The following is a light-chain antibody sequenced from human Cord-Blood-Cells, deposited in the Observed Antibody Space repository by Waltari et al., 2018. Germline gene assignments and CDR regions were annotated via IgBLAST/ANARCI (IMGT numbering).Light chain of an antibody. Sequence: AIRMTQSPSSFSASTVDRVTITCRASQGISSYLAWYQQKPGKAPKLLIYAASTLQSGVPSRFSGSGSWTDFTLTISCLQSEDFATYYCQQYYSYPRTFGQGTKVEIK. CDR1: QGISSY. V-gene: IGKV1-8*01. CDR2: AAS. J-gene: IGKJ1*01. CDR3: QQYYSYPRT.